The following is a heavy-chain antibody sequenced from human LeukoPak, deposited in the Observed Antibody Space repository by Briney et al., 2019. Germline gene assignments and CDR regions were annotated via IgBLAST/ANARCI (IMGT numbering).Heavy chain of an antibody. D-gene: IGHD1-26*01. CDR2: VSGSGDRM. CDR1: GFTSSSYA. CDR3: AKDMRWEVPYFDY. Sequence: GGSLRLSCAASGFTSSSYALNWVRQAPGKGLEWVATVSGSGDRMYHADSVKGRFTISRDNSKNTLYLQMNSLRAEDTAVYYCAKDMRWEVPYFDYWGQGTLVTVSS. V-gene: IGHV3-23*01. J-gene: IGHJ4*02.